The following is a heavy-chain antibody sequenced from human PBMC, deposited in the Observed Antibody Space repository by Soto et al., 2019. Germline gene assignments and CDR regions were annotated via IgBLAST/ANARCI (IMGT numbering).Heavy chain of an antibody. CDR3: ARDNFGDTARVP. V-gene: IGHV4-4*07. CDR2: IYTSGST. D-gene: IGHD5-18*01. CDR1: GGSISSYY. Sequence: SEPLSLTCTVSGGSISSYYRSCIRQPSGKGLEWIGRIYTSGSTNYNPSLKSRVTMSVDTSKNQFSLKMSSVTAADTAVYYCARDNFGDTARVPWGQGPLVTVS. J-gene: IGHJ5*02.